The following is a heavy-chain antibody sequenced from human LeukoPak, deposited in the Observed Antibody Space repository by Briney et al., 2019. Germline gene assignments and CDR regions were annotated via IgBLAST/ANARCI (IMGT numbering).Heavy chain of an antibody. V-gene: IGHV4-31*03. CDR2: IYYSGST. D-gene: IGHD1-14*01. Sequence: SQTLSLTCTVSGGSISSGGYCWSWIRQHPGKGLERIGYIYYSGSTYYNPSLKSRVTISVDTSKNQFSLKLSSVTAADTAVYYCARCGSDRVFDYWGQGTLVTVSS. CDR3: ARCGSDRVFDY. CDR1: GGSISSGGYC. J-gene: IGHJ4*02.